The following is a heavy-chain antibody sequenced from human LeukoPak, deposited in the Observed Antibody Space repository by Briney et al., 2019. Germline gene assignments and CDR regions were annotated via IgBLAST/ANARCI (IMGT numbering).Heavy chain of an antibody. Sequence: GGSLRLSCAASGFTFRSYAVSWVRQAPGKGVEWVSGISGSGYSTYYADSVKGRFTISRDNSKNTLFLQMNSLRAEDTAVYYCAKTGEDYYDGSGYRNPFDYWGQGTLVTVSS. CDR3: AKTGEDYYDGSGYRNPFDY. CDR2: ISGSGYST. J-gene: IGHJ4*02. V-gene: IGHV3-23*01. D-gene: IGHD3-22*01. CDR1: GFTFRSYA.